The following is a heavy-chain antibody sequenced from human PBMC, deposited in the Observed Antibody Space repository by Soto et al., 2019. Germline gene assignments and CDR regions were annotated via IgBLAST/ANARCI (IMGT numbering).Heavy chain of an antibody. J-gene: IGHJ4*02. V-gene: IGHV1-46*02. CDR3: ARGGHIAVVTDSFDY. CDR2: IHPSGVGS. D-gene: IGHD2-21*02. Sequence: QVQLVQSGAEVKKPGASVKVSCKPSGYTLNTYYLHWVRQAPGQGLEWMGIIHPSGVGSTYAQKFLGRVTMTRDTSTSTVFMELSSLRSADTAVYYCARGGHIAVVTDSFDYWGQGTLVTVSS. CDR1: GYTLNTYY.